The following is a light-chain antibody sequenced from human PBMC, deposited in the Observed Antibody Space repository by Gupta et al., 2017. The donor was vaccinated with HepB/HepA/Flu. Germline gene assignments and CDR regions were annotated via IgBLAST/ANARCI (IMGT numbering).Light chain of an antibody. CDR1: QDISSY. CDR2: AAS. Sequence: DIQMTQSPSSLSASVGERVTITCRASQDISSYVAWYQQKSGKAPKLLVYAASSLQSGVPSRFGASGSGTAFTLTIISLQPEDVATYYCQKDNIAPPAFGGGTKVEIK. CDR3: QKDNIAPPA. J-gene: IGKJ4*01. V-gene: IGKV1-27*01.